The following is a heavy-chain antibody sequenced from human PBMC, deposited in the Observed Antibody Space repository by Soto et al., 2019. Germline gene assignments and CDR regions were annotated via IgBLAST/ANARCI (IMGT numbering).Heavy chain of an antibody. CDR3: AKDLVGFGPYGSGSYYREYYYYYGMDV. V-gene: IGHV3-23*01. J-gene: IGHJ6*02. D-gene: IGHD3-10*01. CDR2: ISGSGGST. Sequence: EVQLLESGGGLVQPGGSLRLSCAASGFTFSSYAMSWVRQAPGKGLEWVSAISGSGGSTYYADSVKGRFTISRDNSKNTLYLKMNSLRADDTAVYYGAKDLVGFGPYGSGSYYREYYYYYGMDVWGQGTTVTVSS. CDR1: GFTFSSYA.